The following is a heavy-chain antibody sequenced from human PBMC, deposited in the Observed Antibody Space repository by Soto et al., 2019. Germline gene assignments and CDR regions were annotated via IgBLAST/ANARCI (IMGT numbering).Heavy chain of an antibody. D-gene: IGHD6-13*01. CDR3: ARPKQQQLVSAFDI. V-gene: IGHV5-51*01. J-gene: IGHJ3*02. CDR2: IYPGDSDT. CDR1: GYSFTSYW. Sequence: GESLTLSCKGSGYSFTSYWIGWVRQMTGKGLEWMGIIYPGDSDTRYSPSFQGQVTISADKSISTAYLQWSSLKASDTAMYYCARPKQQQLVSAFDIWGQGTMVTVSS.